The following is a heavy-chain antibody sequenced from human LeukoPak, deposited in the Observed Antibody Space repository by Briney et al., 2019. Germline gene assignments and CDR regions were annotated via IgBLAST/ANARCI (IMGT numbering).Heavy chain of an antibody. J-gene: IGHJ4*02. Sequence: ASVKVSCKVSGYNFNELSMHWVRQAPGQGLEWMGWISAYNGNTNYAQKLQGRVTMTTDTSTSTAYMELRSLRSDDTAVYYCARAKRGLEGDYWGQGTLVTVSS. CDR1: GYNFNELS. CDR3: ARAKRGLEGDY. V-gene: IGHV1-18*01. CDR2: ISAYNGNT. D-gene: IGHD1-1*01.